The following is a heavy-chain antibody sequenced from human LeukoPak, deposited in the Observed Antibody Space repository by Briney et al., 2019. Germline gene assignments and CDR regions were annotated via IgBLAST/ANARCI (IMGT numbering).Heavy chain of an antibody. CDR1: GYTFTSYY. CDR3: ARSYYGSGSPLYYYYGMDV. D-gene: IGHD3-10*01. V-gene: IGHV1-46*01. Sequence: ASVKVPCKASGYTFTSYYMHWVRQAPGQGLEWMGIINPSGGSTSYAQKFQGRVTMTRDTSTSTVYMELSSLRSEDTAVYYCARSYYGSGSPLYYYYGMDVWGQGTTVTVSS. J-gene: IGHJ6*02. CDR2: INPSGGST.